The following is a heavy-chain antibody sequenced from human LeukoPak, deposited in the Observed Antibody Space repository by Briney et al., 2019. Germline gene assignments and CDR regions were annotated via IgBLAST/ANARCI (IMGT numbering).Heavy chain of an antibody. CDR1: GFTFSGYS. V-gene: IGHV3-48*01. Sequence: GGSLRLSCAAPGFTFSGYSMNWVRQAPGKGLEWVSYISSGSSAIYYADSVKGRFTISRDNAKNSLYLQMNSLRAEDTAVYYCARGRADYYFDYWGQGTLVTVSS. J-gene: IGHJ4*02. CDR3: ARGRADYYFDY. D-gene: IGHD2-21*02. CDR2: ISSGSSAI.